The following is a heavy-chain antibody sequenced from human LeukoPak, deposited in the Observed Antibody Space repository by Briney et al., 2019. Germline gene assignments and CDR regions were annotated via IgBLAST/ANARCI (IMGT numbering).Heavy chain of an antibody. V-gene: IGHV3-9*01. D-gene: IGHD2-2*01. J-gene: IGHJ4*02. Sequence: GRSLRLSCAASGFTFDDYAMHWVRQAPGKGLEGVSGISWNSGSIGYADSVKGRFTISRDNAKNSLYLQMNSLRAEDTALYYCAKDIGGGYCSSTSCYGLDYWGQGTLVTVSS. CDR2: ISWNSGSI. CDR1: GFTFDDYA. CDR3: AKDIGGGYCSSTSCYGLDY.